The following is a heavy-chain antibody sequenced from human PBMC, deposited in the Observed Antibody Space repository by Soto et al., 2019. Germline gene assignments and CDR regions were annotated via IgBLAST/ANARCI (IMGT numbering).Heavy chain of an antibody. D-gene: IGHD2-15*01. J-gene: IGHJ6*03. CDR2: IKQDGSEK. V-gene: IGHV3-7*01. CDR1: GFTFSSYW. Sequence: GGSLRLSCAASGFTFSSYWMSWVRQAPGKGLEWVANIKQDGSEKDYVDSVKGRLPISRDNAKNSLYMQMNSLRAEETAVYYCAGQGYCSGGSCYSYYYYMDVWGKGTTVTVSS. CDR3: AGQGYCSGGSCYSYYYYMDV.